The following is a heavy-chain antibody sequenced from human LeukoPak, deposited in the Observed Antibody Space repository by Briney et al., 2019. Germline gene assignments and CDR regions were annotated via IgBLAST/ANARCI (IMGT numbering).Heavy chain of an antibody. CDR1: GFTFSSYA. Sequence: GGSLRLSCAASGFTFSSYAMHWVRQAPGKGLEYVSAISSNGGSTYYANSVKGRFTISRDNSKNTLYLQMGSLRAEDMAVYYCARVGIVVVPAAIEAGAFDIWGQGTMVTVSS. CDR2: ISSNGGST. V-gene: IGHV3-64*01. D-gene: IGHD2-2*01. CDR3: ARVGIVVVPAAIEAGAFDI. J-gene: IGHJ3*02.